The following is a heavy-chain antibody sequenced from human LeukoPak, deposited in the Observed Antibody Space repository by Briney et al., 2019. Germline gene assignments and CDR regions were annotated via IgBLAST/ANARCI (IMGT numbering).Heavy chain of an antibody. CDR3: ARDSSSNWIFDY. CDR1: GFTFSSYS. V-gene: IGHV3-48*02. J-gene: IGHJ4*02. CDR2: ISSSSTI. Sequence: PGGSLRLSCAASGFTFSSYSMSWVRQAPGKGLEWVAFISSSSTIYYADSVKGRFTISRDNAKNSLYLQMNSLRDEDTAVYYCARDSSSNWIFDYWGQGTLVTVSS. D-gene: IGHD6-13*01.